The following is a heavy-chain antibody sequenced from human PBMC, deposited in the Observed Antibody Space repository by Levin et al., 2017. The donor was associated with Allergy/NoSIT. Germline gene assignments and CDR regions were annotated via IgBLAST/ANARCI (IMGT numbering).Heavy chain of an antibody. V-gene: IGHV4-59*01. D-gene: IGHD3-10*01. J-gene: IGHJ4*02. Sequence: SETLSLTCTVSGGSISSYYWSWIRQPPGKGLEWLGYIYYSGSTNYNPSLKSRVTFSVDTSENQFSLNLISVTAADTAVYYCAREGHYGSGSYFFDSWGQGTLVTVSS. CDR1: GGSISSYY. CDR3: AREGHYGSGSYFFDS. CDR2: IYYSGST.